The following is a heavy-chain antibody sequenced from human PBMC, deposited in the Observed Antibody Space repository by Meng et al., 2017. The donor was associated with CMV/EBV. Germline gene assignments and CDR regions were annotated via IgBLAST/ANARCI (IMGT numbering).Heavy chain of an antibody. CDR2: IYYSGST. CDR3: ARGVVTMIVVYDP. D-gene: IGHD3-22*01. Sequence: QESAPGRGKPAEPWSLTCTASGGPISSSSYYWGWIRQPPGKGLEWIGSIYYSGSTYYNPSLKSRVTISVDTSKNQFSLKLSSVTAADTAVYYSARGVVTMIVVYDPWGQGTLVTVSS. V-gene: IGHV4-39*07. CDR1: GGPISSSSYY. J-gene: IGHJ5*02.